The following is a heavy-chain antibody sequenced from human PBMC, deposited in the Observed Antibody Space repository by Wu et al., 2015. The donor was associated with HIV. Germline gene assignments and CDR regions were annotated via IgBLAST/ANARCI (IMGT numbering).Heavy chain of an antibody. Sequence: QVQVVQSGAEVKKPGASVKVSCKASGYTFTSYDINWVRQATGQGLEWMGWMNPNSGNTGYAQKFQGRVTMTRNTSISTAYMELSSLRSEDTAVYYCARGDSSWRSKTFDYWGQGTLVTVSS. J-gene: IGHJ4*02. CDR2: MNPNSGNT. V-gene: IGHV1-8*01. CDR1: GYTFTSYD. D-gene: IGHD6-13*01. CDR3: ARGDSSWRSKTFDY.